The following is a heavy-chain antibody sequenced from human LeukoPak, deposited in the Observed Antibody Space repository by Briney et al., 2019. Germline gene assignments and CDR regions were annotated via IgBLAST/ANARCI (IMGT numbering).Heavy chain of an antibody. CDR2: INPNSGGT. CDR1: GYAFSVYW. Sequence: GASVKVSCKASGYAFSVYWIHWVRLVPGQGLEWMGWINPNSGGTNYAQKFQGRVTMTRDTSISTAYMELSRLRSDDTAVYYCASTMTTVTTDLYYFDYWGQGTLVTVSS. D-gene: IGHD4-17*01. CDR3: ASTMTTVTTDLYYFDY. V-gene: IGHV1-2*02. J-gene: IGHJ4*02.